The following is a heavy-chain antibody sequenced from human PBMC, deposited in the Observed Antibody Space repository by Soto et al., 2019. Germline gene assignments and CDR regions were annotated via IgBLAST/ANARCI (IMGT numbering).Heavy chain of an antibody. D-gene: IGHD7-27*01. CDR3: ARERTPRTGFDY. J-gene: IGHJ4*02. V-gene: IGHV4-59*01. CDR2: SYYTGAT. CDR1: LGSITGYY. Sequence: SETLSLTCTVSLGSITGYYWSWIRQSPGKGLEWIGCSYYTGATNYNPSLKSRVTISVVTSKNQFSLTLSSATAADTAVYYCARERTPRTGFDYWGQGTLVTVSS.